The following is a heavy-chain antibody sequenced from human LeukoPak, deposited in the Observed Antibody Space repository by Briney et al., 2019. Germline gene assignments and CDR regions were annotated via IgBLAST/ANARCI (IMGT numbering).Heavy chain of an antibody. D-gene: IGHD3-3*01. CDR1: GGSISSYY. Sequence: PSETLSLTCTVSGGSISSYYWSWIRQPPGKGLEWIGYIYYSGSTNYNPSLKSRVTISVDTSKNQFSLKLSSVTAAGTAVYYCARTSGDRTTSHYDFWSGYYNYYGMDVWGQGTTVTVSS. V-gene: IGHV4-59*01. CDR2: IYYSGST. CDR3: ARTSGDRTTSHYDFWSGYYNYYGMDV. J-gene: IGHJ6*02.